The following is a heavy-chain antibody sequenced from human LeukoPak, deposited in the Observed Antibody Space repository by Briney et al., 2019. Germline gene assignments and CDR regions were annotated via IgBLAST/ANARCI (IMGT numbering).Heavy chain of an antibody. J-gene: IGHJ1*01. D-gene: IGHD2-15*01. CDR3: ARDPGGSCYGGCSEYFQH. V-gene: IGHV1-69*05. Sequence: GASVKVSCKASGGTFSSYAISWVRQAPGQGLEWMGGIIPIFGTANYAQKFQGRVTITTDESTSTAYMELSSLRSEDTAVYYCARDPGGSCYGGCSEYFQHWGQGTLATVSS. CDR1: GGTFSSYA. CDR2: IIPIFGTA.